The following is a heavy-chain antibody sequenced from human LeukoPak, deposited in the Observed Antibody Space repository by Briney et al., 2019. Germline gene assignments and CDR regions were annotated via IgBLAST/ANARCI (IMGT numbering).Heavy chain of an antibody. CDR2: IYYSGST. J-gene: IGHJ4*02. Sequence: SETLSLTCTVSGGSISSYYWSWIRQPPGKGLEWIGYIYYSGSTNYNPSLKSRVTISVDTSKNQFSLKLSSVTAADTAVYYCARVNDGCSLPFFDYWGQGTLVTVSS. V-gene: IGHV4-59*01. CDR3: ARVNDGCSLPFFDY. CDR1: GGSISSYY. D-gene: IGHD5-24*01.